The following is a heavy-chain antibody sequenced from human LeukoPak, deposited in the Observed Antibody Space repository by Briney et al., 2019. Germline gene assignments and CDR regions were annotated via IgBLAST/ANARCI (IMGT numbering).Heavy chain of an antibody. V-gene: IGHV4-4*07. CDR1: GGNINDYY. CDR3: VASLFRARVVRGPTTFDS. J-gene: IGHJ4*02. D-gene: IGHD3-10*01. CDR2: IHSTGST. Sequence: SETLSLTCTFSGGNINDYYWSWIRQPAGKGLEWIGLIHSTGSTSYNPSLKSRVTMSIDRSKKHFSLNLRSVIAADTAMYFCVASLFRARVVRGPTTFDSWGQGTLVTVSS.